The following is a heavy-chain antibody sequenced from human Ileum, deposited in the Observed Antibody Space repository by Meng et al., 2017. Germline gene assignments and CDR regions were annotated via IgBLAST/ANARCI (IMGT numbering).Heavy chain of an antibody. D-gene: IGHD1-26*01. CDR2: IDHRGGT. J-gene: IGHJ5*02. CDR3: ARRVGATPYAYNWLDP. V-gene: IGHV4-34*01. Sequence: QWGAGLLKPSEILAPTCGVDGGSFSGCYWSWVRQPPGKGLEWIGEIDHRGGTNYNPSLKNRVTISVDTSNNRFSLKLSSVKAADTALYFCARRVGATPYAYNWLDPWGQGTLVTVSS. CDR1: GGSFSGCY.